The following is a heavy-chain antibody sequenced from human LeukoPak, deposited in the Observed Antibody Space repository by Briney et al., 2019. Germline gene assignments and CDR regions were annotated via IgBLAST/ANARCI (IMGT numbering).Heavy chain of an antibody. CDR1: GGSISSYY. CDR2: IYYSGST. D-gene: IGHD4-23*01. CDR3: ARVAVVTDAFDI. J-gene: IGHJ3*02. Sequence: PSETLSLTCTVSGGSISSYYWSWIRQPPGKGLEWIGYIYYSGSTYYNPSLKSRVTISVDTSKNQFSLKLSSVTAADTAVYYCARVAVVTDAFDIWGQGTMVTVSS. V-gene: IGHV4-30-4*08.